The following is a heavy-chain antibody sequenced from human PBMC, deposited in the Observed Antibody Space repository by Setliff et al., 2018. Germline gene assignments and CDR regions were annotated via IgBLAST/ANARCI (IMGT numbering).Heavy chain of an antibody. CDR3: ARLWISYESNTYFYPKYFDF. CDR2: IYYSGNT. D-gene: IGHD3-22*01. V-gene: IGHV4-59*11. J-gene: IGHJ4*02. CDR1: GGSIDSHY. Sequence: PSETLSLTCSVSGGSIDSHYWSWIRQPPGKGLEWIGSIYYSGNTNCNPSLNSRVAISVDTSENQFSLRLNSVTAADTAVYYCARLWISYESNTYFYPKYFDFWGQGTLVTVSS.